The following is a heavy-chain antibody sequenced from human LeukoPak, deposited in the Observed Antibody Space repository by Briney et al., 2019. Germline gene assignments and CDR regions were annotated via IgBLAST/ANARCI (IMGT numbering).Heavy chain of an antibody. CDR1: GGSISSYY. D-gene: IGHD1-26*01. V-gene: IGHV4-59*01. Sequence: SETLSLTCSVSGGSISSYYWSWIRQSPGKGLEWIGYIWYSGSTNYHPSLKSRVTISIDTSKTQFSLELTSVTAADTAVYYCASASSAWPYYFNYWGQGSLVAVSS. CDR2: IWYSGST. J-gene: IGHJ4*02. CDR3: ASASSAWPYYFNY.